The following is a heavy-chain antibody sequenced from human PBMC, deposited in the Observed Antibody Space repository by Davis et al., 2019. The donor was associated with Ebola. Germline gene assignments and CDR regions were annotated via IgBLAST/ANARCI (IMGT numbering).Heavy chain of an antibody. V-gene: IGHV3-7*03. CDR3: ARGVAVGGFYFDS. CDR2: IYRDGSEK. D-gene: IGHD6-19*01. Sequence: GESLKISCAASGFTFGSFWMSWVRQAPGKGLEWVANIYRDGSEKYYVDSVKGRFTVSRDNTKNSLYLQMNTLRAEDTAVYFCARGVAVGGFYFDSWGRGTLVTVSS. J-gene: IGHJ4*02. CDR1: GFTFGSFW.